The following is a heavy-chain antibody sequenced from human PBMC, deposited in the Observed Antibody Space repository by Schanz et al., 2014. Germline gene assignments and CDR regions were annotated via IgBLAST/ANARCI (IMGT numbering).Heavy chain of an antibody. V-gene: IGHV3-21*04. CDR1: GFTFSSYS. CDR3: AKDLGVDCGDGCFNWYFDL. J-gene: IGHJ2*01. Sequence: VQLVESGGGVVQPGRSLRLSCVASGFTFSSYSMNWVRQAPGKGLEWVSYVSRSTPDIYYADSVKGRFTMSRDNAKNSVFLQMNSLRAEDTAVYFCAKDLGVDCGDGCFNWYFDLWGRGPLVTVSS. CDR2: VSRSTPDI. D-gene: IGHD2-21*02.